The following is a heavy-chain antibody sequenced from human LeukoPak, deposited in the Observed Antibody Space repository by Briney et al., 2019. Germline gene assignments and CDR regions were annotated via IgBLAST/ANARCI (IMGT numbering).Heavy chain of an antibody. CDR1: GFTVSSTS. D-gene: IGHD2-21*02. J-gene: IGHJ4*02. CDR3: ARGSAVGVTAPKY. V-gene: IGHV3-53*01. CDR2: IYGGGAT. Sequence: GGSLRLSCAASGFTVSSTSMSWVRQAPGKGLEWISVIYGGGATYYADSVKGRFTVSRDNSKNTLFLQMSSLRAEDTAVYYCARGSAVGVTAPKYWGLGTLVTVSS.